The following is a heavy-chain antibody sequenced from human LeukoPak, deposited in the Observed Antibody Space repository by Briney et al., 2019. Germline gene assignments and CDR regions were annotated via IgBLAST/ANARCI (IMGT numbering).Heavy chain of an antibody. Sequence: SETLSLTCAVTGGSISSSNWWSWVRQPPGKGLEWIGDIYHLGATNYNPSLDSRVTISVDKSKNQFSLNLSSVTAADTAVYYCARAFLVGYSPEEFFFDYWGQGTLVTVSS. CDR2: IYHLGAT. V-gene: IGHV4-4*02. J-gene: IGHJ4*02. CDR3: ARAFLVGYSPEEFFFDY. D-gene: IGHD2-15*01. CDR1: GGSISSSNW.